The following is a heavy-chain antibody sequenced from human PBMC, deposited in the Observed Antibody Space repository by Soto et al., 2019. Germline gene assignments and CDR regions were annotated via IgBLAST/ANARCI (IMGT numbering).Heavy chain of an antibody. D-gene: IGHD3-10*01. CDR2: INPSGGST. CDR3: ASVTMVRGAYGL. J-gene: IGHJ4*02. V-gene: IGHV1-46*03. CDR1: GYTLTSYY. Sequence: ASVKVSCKASGYTLTSYYMHWVRQAPGQGLEWMGIINPSGGSTSYAQKFQGRVTMTRDTSTSTVYMELSSLRSEDTAVYYCASVTMVRGAYGLWGQGTLVTVSS.